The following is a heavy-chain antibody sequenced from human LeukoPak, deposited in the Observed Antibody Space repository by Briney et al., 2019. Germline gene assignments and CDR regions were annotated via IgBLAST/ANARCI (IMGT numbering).Heavy chain of an antibody. Sequence: GGSLRLSCAASGFTVSSNYMSWVRQAPGKGLEWVSLIYSGGSTYYADSVKGRFTIPRDNSKNTLYLQMNSLRAEDTAVYYCAREGPYCSGGTCYRKYFFDYWGQGTLVTVSS. CDR1: GFTVSSNY. J-gene: IGHJ4*02. D-gene: IGHD2-15*01. V-gene: IGHV3-53*01. CDR3: AREGPYCSGGTCYRKYFFDY. CDR2: IYSGGST.